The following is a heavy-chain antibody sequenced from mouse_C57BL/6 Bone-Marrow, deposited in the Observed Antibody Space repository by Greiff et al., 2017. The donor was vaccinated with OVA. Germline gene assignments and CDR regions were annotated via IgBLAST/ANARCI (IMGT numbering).Heavy chain of an antibody. J-gene: IGHJ1*03. CDR3: ARQNYYGAGYFDV. CDR1: GFTFSSYG. Sequence: DVQLVESGGDLVKPGGSLKLSCAASGFTFSSYGMSWVRQTPDKRLEWVATISSGGSYTYYPDSVKGRFTISRDNAKNTLYLQMSSLKSEDTAMYYCARQNYYGAGYFDVWGTGTTVTVSS. CDR2: ISSGGSYT. D-gene: IGHD1-1*01. V-gene: IGHV5-6*01.